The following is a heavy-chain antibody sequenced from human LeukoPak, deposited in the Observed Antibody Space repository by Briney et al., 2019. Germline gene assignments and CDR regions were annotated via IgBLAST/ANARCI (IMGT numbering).Heavy chain of an antibody. D-gene: IGHD7-27*01. Sequence: ASVKVSCKASGYTFTGYYMNWVRQAPGQGLEWMGWINPNTGATNYAQKFQGRVTMTRDTSISTAYTKLSRLRSDDTAVYYCARDQTGDGFDCWGQGTLVTVSS. CDR2: INPNTGAT. V-gene: IGHV1-2*02. CDR3: ARDQTGDGFDC. CDR1: GYTFTGYY. J-gene: IGHJ4*02.